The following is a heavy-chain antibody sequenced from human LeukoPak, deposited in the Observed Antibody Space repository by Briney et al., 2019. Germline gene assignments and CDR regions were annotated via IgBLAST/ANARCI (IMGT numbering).Heavy chain of an antibody. CDR2: ISGSGDNT. Sequence: GGSLRLSRAASGFTFSSYAMSWVRQAPGKGLEWVSGISGSGDNTYYADSVRGRFTISRDNSKNTLYVQVNSLGTEDTAAYYCAKGSYYDSSGSFYFDYWGQGTLVTVSS. V-gene: IGHV3-23*01. CDR1: GFTFSSYA. CDR3: AKGSYYDSSGSFYFDY. D-gene: IGHD3-22*01. J-gene: IGHJ4*02.